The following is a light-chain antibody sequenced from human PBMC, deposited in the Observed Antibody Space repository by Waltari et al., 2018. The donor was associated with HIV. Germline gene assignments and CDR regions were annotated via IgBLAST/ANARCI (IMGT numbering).Light chain of an antibody. V-gene: IGLV3-27*01. CDR2: KDN. CDR3: QTWDSNFYV. J-gene: IGLJ1*01. CDR1: LLAKKY. Sequence: SYELTQPSSVSVSPGQTARITCSGDLLAKKYTRWFQQKPGQAPLLVIYKDNVRPSGIPERFSGSSSGTTVTLTISGTQTVDEADYYCQTWDSNFYVFGTGTKVTVL.